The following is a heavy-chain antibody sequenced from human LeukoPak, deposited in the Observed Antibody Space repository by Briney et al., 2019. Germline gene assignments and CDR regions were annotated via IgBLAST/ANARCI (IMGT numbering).Heavy chain of an antibody. V-gene: IGHV3-33*06. J-gene: IGHJ6*03. CDR2: IWYDGSNK. CDR1: GFTFSSYG. D-gene: IGHD1-14*01. Sequence: GGSLRLSCAASGFTFSSYGMHWVRQAPGKGLEWVAVIWYDGSNKYYADSVKGRFTISRDNSKNTLYLQMNSLRAEDTAVYYCAKSPYRDYYYMDVWGKGTTVTVSS. CDR3: AKSPYRDYYYMDV.